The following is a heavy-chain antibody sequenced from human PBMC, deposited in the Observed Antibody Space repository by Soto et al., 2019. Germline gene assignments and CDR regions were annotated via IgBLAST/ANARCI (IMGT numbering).Heavy chain of an antibody. D-gene: IGHD5-12*01. CDR2: MNPNSGNT. CDR3: ARGRSGDDYYYYYGMDV. V-gene: IGHV1-8*01. CDR1: GYTFTSYD. J-gene: IGHJ6*02. Sequence: QVQLVQSGAEVKKPGSSVKVSCKASGYTFTSYDINWVRQATGQGLEWMGWMNPNSGNTGSAQKFQGRVTMIRNTSISTAYMELSSLSSEDTAVYYCARGRSGDDYYYYYGMDVWGQGTTVTVSS.